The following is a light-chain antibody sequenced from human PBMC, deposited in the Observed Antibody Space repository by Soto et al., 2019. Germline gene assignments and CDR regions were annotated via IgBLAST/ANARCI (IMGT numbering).Light chain of an antibody. J-gene: IGKJ1*01. CDR2: GAS. V-gene: IGKV3-15*01. CDR1: QSVSSN. Sequence: EIVITPFSPTLSVSPGERAPPSCQASQSVSSNLAWYQQKPGQAPRLLIYGASTRATAIPARFSGSGSGTEFTLTISSLQSEDFAVYYCQQYNNWPPKTFGQGTKVDIK. CDR3: QQYNNWPPKT.